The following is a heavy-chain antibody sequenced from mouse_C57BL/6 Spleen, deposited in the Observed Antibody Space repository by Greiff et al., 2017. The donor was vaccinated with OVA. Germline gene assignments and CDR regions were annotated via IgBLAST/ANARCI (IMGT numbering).Heavy chain of an antibody. J-gene: IGHJ2*01. V-gene: IGHV1-81*01. Sequence: VQLQQSGAELARPGASVKLSCKASGYTFTSYGIRWVKQRTGQGLEWIGEIYPRSGNTYYNEKFKGKATLTADKSSSTAYMELRSLTSEDSAVDFCALITTVVANDYFDYWGQGTTLTVAS. CDR2: IYPRSGNT. CDR1: GYTFTSYG. CDR3: ALITTVVANDYFDY. D-gene: IGHD1-1*01.